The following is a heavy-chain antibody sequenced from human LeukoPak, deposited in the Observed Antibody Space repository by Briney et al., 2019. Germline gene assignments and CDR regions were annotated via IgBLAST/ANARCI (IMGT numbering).Heavy chain of an antibody. J-gene: IGHJ5*02. D-gene: IGHD6-19*01. CDR3: ARKSGGWSNWFDP. Sequence: SETLSLTCTVSGGSMSSYYWNWIRQPAGKGLVWIGRIYTSGSTNYNPSLKSRVTVSVDTSKNQFSLKLSSVTAADTAVYYCARKSGGWSNWFDPWGQGTLVTVSS. CDR2: IYTSGST. V-gene: IGHV4-4*07. CDR1: GGSMSSYY.